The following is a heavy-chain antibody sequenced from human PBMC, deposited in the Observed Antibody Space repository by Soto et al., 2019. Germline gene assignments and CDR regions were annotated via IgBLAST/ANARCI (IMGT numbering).Heavy chain of an antibody. D-gene: IGHD1-26*01. CDR3: AKDYFETKGTYFFGY. V-gene: IGHV3-23*01. CDR2: IRNSGGFT. J-gene: IGHJ4*02. Sequence: VQLLESGGGLVQPGGSLRLSCAASGFTFNNYAMNWVRQAPGKGLEWVSAIRNSGGFTYYADSVTGRFTISRDNSKNTPYLHMNGLRAEDTALYYCAKDYFETKGTYFFGYWGQGTLVTVSS. CDR1: GFTFNNYA.